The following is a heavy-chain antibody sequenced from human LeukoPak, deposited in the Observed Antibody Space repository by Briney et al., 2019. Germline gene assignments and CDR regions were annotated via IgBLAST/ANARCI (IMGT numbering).Heavy chain of an antibody. CDR3: LRDAGWCRGDY. V-gene: IGHV3-7*01. J-gene: IGHJ4*02. CDR2: IKGDGSKK. CDR1: GFNFGDSW. Sequence: PGGSLRLSCIASGFNFGDSWMSWVRQAPGKGLEWVANIKGDGSKKKYVDSVRGRFTISRDNAKNSLYLQMNSLSVEDTAVHFCLRDAGWCRGDYWGQGTLVSVSS. D-gene: IGHD6-19*01.